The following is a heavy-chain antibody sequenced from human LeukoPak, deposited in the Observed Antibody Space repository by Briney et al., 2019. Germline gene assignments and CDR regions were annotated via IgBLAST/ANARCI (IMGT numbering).Heavy chain of an antibody. CDR3: ARFMTTVNKYYFDY. Sequence: PSQTLSLTCTVSGGSISSGGYYWSWIRQPPGKGLEWIGYICHSGSTYYNPSLKSRVTISVDRSKNQFSLKLSSVTAADTAVYYCARFMTTVNKYYFDYWGQGTLVTVSS. J-gene: IGHJ4*02. CDR2: ICHSGST. CDR1: GGSISSGGYY. V-gene: IGHV4-30-2*01. D-gene: IGHD4-11*01.